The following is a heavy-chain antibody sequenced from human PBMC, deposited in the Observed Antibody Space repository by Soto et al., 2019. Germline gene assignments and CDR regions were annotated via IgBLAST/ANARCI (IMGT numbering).Heavy chain of an antibody. CDR1: GGSFSGYY. V-gene: IGHV4-34*01. Sequence: PSETLSLTCAVYGGSFSGYYWSWIRQPPGKGLEWIGEINHSGSTNYNPSLKSRVTISVDTSKNQFSLKLSSVTAADTAVYYCARGGYPKPFDYWGQGTLVTVS. CDR3: ARGGYPKPFDY. CDR2: INHSGST. J-gene: IGHJ4*02. D-gene: IGHD2-15*01.